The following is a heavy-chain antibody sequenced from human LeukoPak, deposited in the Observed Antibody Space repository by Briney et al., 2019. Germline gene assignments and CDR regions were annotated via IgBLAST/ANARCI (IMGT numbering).Heavy chain of an antibody. V-gene: IGHV1-2*02. D-gene: IGHD4-11*01. CDR1: GYTFTGYY. Sequence: ASVKVSCKAYGYTFTGYYIHWVRQAPGQGLEWMGWMSPNSGDTNHAQKFQGRFTMTTDTSIRTAYMELSSLRSDDTAVYYCARDREYSNYLLVYGMDVWGQGTTVTVSS. CDR3: ARDREYSNYLLVYGMDV. J-gene: IGHJ6*02. CDR2: MSPNSGDT.